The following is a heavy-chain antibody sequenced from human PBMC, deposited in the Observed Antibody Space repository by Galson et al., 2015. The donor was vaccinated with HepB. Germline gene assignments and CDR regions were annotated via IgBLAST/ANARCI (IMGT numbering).Heavy chain of an antibody. J-gene: IGHJ5*02. CDR2: TYYRSKWYN. D-gene: IGHD1-26*01. CDR3: ARVVGATPGNWFDP. Sequence: CAISGDSVSSNSAGWNWIRQSPSRGLEWLGRTYYRSKWYNDYAVSVKSRITINPDTSKNQFSLQLNSVTPEDTAVYYCARVVGATPGNWFDPWGQGTLVTVSS. CDR1: GDSVSSNSAG. V-gene: IGHV6-1*01.